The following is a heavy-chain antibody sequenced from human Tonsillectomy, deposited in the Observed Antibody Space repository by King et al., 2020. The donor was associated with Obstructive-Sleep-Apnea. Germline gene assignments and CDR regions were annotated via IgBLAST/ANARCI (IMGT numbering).Heavy chain of an antibody. D-gene: IGHD2-15*01. V-gene: IGHV3-30*04. J-gene: IGHJ5*02. Sequence: VQLVESGRGVVQPGRSLRLSCAASGFTFSSYAMHWVRQAPGKGLEWVAVISYDGSNKYYADSVKGRFTISRDNSKNTLYLQMNSLRAEDTAVYYCATTPGGGYCSGGSCYWFDPWGQGTLVTVSS. CDR3: ATTPGGGYCSGGSCYWFDP. CDR1: GFTFSSYA. CDR2: ISYDGSNK.